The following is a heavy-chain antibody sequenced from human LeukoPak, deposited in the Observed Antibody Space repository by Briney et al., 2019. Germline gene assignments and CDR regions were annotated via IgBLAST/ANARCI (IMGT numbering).Heavy chain of an antibody. J-gene: IGHJ6*03. V-gene: IGHV1-69*05. CDR3: ARGPRGALDYYYYMDV. D-gene: IGHD3-10*01. CDR2: IIPIFGTA. Sequence: REASVKVSCKASGGTFSSYAISWVRQAPGQGLEWMGGIIPIFGTANYAQKFQGRVTITTDESTSTAYMELSSLRSEDTAVYYCARGPRGALDYYYYMDVWGKGTTVTVSS. CDR1: GGTFSSYA.